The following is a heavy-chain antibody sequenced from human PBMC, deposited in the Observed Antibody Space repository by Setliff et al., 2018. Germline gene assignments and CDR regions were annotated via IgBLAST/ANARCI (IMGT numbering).Heavy chain of an antibody. V-gene: IGHV1-18*01. CDR3: ARAPRLGWLLPTFDY. CDR2: ISAYTGKA. D-gene: IGHD3-3*01. CDR1: DYAFVSYG. Sequence: GASVKVSCKASDYAFVSYGLSWMRQAPGQGLEWLGWISAYTGKADYAHNFQDRLTMTTDTSTNTAYMELRSLTSDDTAVYFCARAPRLGWLLPTFDYWGQGTPVTVSS. J-gene: IGHJ4*02.